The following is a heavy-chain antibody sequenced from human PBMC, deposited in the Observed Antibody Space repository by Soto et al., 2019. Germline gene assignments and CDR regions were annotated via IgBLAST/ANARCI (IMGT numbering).Heavy chain of an antibody. CDR1: GYTFTSYA. CDR2: INAGNGNT. CDR3: ARSIVLVTALDY. J-gene: IGHJ4*02. Sequence: ASVKVSCKASGYTFTSYAMHWVRQAPGQRLEWMGWINAGNGNTKYSQKFQGRVTITRDTSASTAYMELSSLRSEDTAVYYCARSIVLVTALDYWGQRTLVTVS. D-gene: IGHD2-21*02. V-gene: IGHV1-3*01.